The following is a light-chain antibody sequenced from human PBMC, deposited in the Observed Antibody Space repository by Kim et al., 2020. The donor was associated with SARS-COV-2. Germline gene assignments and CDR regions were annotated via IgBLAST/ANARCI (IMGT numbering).Light chain of an antibody. J-gene: IGKJ1*01. Sequence: EIVMTQSPATLSVSPGERATLSCRASQSVSSNLAWYQQKPGQAPRLLVYGASTRATGLPARFSGSGSRTEFTLTISSLQSEDFAVYYCQQYNNWPPWTFGQGTKVDIK. CDR2: GAS. CDR3: QQYNNWPPWT. V-gene: IGKV3-15*01. CDR1: QSVSSN.